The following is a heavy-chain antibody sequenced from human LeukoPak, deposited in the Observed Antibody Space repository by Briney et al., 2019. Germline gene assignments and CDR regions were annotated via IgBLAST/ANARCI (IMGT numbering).Heavy chain of an antibody. CDR2: IIPIFGTA. V-gene: IGHV1-69*05. CDR3: ARQRRGSYYIYRGWFDP. D-gene: IGHD1-26*01. Sequence: SVKVSCKASGGTFSSYAISWVRQAPGQGLEWMGRIIPIFGTANYAQKFQGRVTITTDESTSTAYMELSRLRSDDTAVYYCARQRRGSYYIYRGWFDPWGQGTLVTVSS. CDR1: GGTFSSYA. J-gene: IGHJ5*02.